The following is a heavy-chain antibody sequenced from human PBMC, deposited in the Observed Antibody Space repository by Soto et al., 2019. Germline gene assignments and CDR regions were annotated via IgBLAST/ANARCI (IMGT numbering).Heavy chain of an antibody. CDR2: IWHDGSNE. CDR1: GFPFNNYS. D-gene: IGHD2-21*02. J-gene: IGHJ4*02. CDR3: ARDDVSMVTTFLDY. Sequence: GGSRRRSWAASGFPFNNYSMHGVRQAPGKGLEWVAVIWHDGSNEHYADSVKGRFRIARDNSNNTLYLQMNSLRGEDTALYYCARDDVSMVTTFLDYWGLGTLVTVS. V-gene: IGHV3-33*01.